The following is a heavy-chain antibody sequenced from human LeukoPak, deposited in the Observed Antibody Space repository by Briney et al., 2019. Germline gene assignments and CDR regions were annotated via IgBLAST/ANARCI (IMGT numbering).Heavy chain of an antibody. CDR1: GFTFSSYA. CDR3: AKVGGSYYYDSSGSNGYYFDY. CDR2: ISGSGGST. D-gene: IGHD3-22*01. Sequence: PGGSLRLSCAASGFTFSSYAMSWVRQAPGKGLEWVSAISGSGGSTYYADSVKGRSTISRDNSKNTLYLQMNSLRAEDTAVYYCAKVGGSYYYDSSGSNGYYFDYWGQGTLVTVSS. V-gene: IGHV3-23*01. J-gene: IGHJ4*02.